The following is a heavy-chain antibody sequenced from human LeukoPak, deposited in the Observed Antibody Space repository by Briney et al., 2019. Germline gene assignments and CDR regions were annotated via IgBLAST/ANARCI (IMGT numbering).Heavy chain of an antibody. CDR1: GFTFSNAW. J-gene: IGHJ4*02. CDR2: IKSETDGGTT. V-gene: IGHV3-15*01. CDR3: TTLMGYSHFDY. D-gene: IGHD2-8*01. Sequence: GGSLRLSCAASGFTFSNAWMSWVRQAPGKGLEWVGRIKSETDGGTTNYSAPVKDRFTITREDSTNTLYLQMNSLKTEDTAVYYCTTLMGYSHFDYWGQGTLVTVSS.